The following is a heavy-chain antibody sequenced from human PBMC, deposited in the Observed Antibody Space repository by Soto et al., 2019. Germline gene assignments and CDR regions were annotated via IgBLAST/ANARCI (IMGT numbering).Heavy chain of an antibody. V-gene: IGHV4-4*02. Sequence: SETLSLTCAVSGDSITRSNWWSWVRQPPGKGLEWIGEIHHGGSIKYNPSLRSRVTISVDKSKNQFSLRLSSVTAADTAVYYCARDVGNFYDSSPTGQFDFWGQGTLVTVSS. D-gene: IGHD3-22*01. CDR1: GDSITRSNW. CDR3: ARDVGNFYDSSPTGQFDF. CDR2: IHHGGSI. J-gene: IGHJ4*02.